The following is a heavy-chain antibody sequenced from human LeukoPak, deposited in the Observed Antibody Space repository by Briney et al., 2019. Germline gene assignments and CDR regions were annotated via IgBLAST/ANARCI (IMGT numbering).Heavy chain of an antibody. D-gene: IGHD2-2*02. CDR2: MSFDVNNK. CDR1: GFTFSSYA. V-gene: IGHV3-30*04. CDR3: ARGYCTSSSCYNDY. Sequence: GGSLRLSCVTSGFTFSSYAFHWVRQAPGKGLEWVATMSFDVNNKYYADSVRGRFTISRDNSKNTLYLQMNSLGAEDTAIYSCARGYCTSSSCYNDYWGQGTLVTVSS. J-gene: IGHJ4*02.